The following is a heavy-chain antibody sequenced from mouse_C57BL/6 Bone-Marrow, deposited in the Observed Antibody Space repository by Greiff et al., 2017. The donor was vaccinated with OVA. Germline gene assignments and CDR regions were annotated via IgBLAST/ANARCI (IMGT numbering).Heavy chain of an antibody. V-gene: IGHV3-6*01. CDR3: AIYYDYDGDFDY. J-gene: IGHJ2*01. CDR1: GYSITSGYY. D-gene: IGHD2-4*01. Sequence: ESGPGLVKPSQSLSLPCSVTGYSITSGYYWNWIRQFPGNKLEWMGYISYDGSNNYNPSLKNRISITRDTSKNQFFLKLNSVTTEDTATYYCAIYYDYDGDFDYWGQGTTRTVSS. CDR2: ISYDGSN.